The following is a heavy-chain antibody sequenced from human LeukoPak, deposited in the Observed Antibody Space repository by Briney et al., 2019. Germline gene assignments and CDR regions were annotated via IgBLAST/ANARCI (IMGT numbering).Heavy chain of an antibody. CDR1: GFTFSSYG. V-gene: IGHV3-30*18. D-gene: IGHD5-18*01. Sequence: GGSLRLSCAASGFTFSSYGMHWVRQAPGKGLEWVALISFDASNKYYADSVKGRFTISRDNSKNTLYLQMNSLRAEDTAVYYCAKVDTAMGGGGVFDYWGQGTLVTVSS. CDR3: AKVDTAMGGGGVFDY. J-gene: IGHJ4*02. CDR2: ISFDASNK.